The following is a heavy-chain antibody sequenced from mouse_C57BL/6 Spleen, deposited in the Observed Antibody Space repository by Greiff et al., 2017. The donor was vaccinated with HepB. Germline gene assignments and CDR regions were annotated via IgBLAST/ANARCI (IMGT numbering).Heavy chain of an antibody. V-gene: IGHV5-17*01. D-gene: IGHD2-12*01. J-gene: IGHJ2*01. CDR2: ISSGSSTI. Sequence: VQLQQSGGGLVKPGGSLKLSCAASGFTFSDYGMHWVRQAPEKGLEWVAYISSGSSTIYYADTVKGRFTISRDNAKNTLFLQMTSLRSEDTAMYYCARAYYIDFDYWGQGTTLTVSS. CDR1: GFTFSDYG. CDR3: ARAYYIDFDY.